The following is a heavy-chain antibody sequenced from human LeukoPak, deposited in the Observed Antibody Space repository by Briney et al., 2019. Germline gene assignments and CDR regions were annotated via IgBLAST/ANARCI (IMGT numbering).Heavy chain of an antibody. CDR2: INHSGST. J-gene: IGHJ5*02. CDR3: ARRRVRNWFDP. Sequence: SETLSLTCAVYGGSFSGYYWSWIRQPPGKGLGWIGEINHSGSTNYNPSLKSRVTISVDTSKNQFSLKLSSVTAADTAVYYCARRRVRNWFDPWGQGTLVTVSS. D-gene: IGHD6-19*01. V-gene: IGHV4-34*01. CDR1: GGSFSGYY.